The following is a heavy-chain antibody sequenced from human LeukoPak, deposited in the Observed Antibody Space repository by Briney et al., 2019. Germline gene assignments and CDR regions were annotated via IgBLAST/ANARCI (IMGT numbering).Heavy chain of an antibody. V-gene: IGHV4-34*01. CDR2: INHSGST. D-gene: IGHD2-2*03. CDR1: GGSFSGYY. J-gene: IGHJ4*02. CDR3: ARDFGYCSSTSCHFDY. Sequence: SETLSLTCAVYGGSFSGYYWSWIRQPPGKGLEWIGEINHSGSTNYNPSLKSRVTISVDTSKNQFSLKLSSVTAADTAVYYCARDFGYCSSTSCHFDYWAQGTLVTVSS.